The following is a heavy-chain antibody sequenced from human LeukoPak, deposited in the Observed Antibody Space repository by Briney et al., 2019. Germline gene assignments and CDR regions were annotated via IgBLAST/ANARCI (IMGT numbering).Heavy chain of an antibody. CDR3: ATPLSSSWPGDV. CDR1: GFTFSSYS. D-gene: IGHD6-13*01. CDR2: ISSSSSYI. J-gene: IGHJ6*04. V-gene: IGHV3-21*01. Sequence: GGSLRLSCAASGFTFSSYSKNWVRQAPGKGLEWVSSISSSSSYIYYADSVKGRFTISRDNAKNSLYLQMNSLRAEDTAVYYCATPLSSSWPGDVWGKGTTVTVSS.